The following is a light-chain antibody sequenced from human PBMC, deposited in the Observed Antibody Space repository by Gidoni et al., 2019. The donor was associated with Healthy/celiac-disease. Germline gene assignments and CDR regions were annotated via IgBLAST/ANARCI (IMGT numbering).Light chain of an antibody. V-gene: IGKV1-39*01. J-gene: IGKJ1*01. CDR1: QSISSY. Sequence: IQMTTAPSALSASVGDRVTITGRASQSISSYLNWYQQKPGKAPKLLIYAASSLQSGVPARFSGSGSGTDFTLTISSLQPEDFATYYCQQSYSTPWTFXQXTKVEIK. CDR2: AAS. CDR3: QQSYSTPWT.